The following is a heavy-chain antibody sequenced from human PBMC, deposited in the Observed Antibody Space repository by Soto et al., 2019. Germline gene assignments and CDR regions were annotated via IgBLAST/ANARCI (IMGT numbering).Heavy chain of an antibody. CDR3: ARASIRITALDQAVY. CDR2: INPNSGGT. D-gene: IGHD5-18*01. V-gene: IGHV1-2*02. J-gene: IGHJ4*02. CDR1: GYTFTGYY. Sequence: ASVKVSCKASGYTFTGYYMHWVRQAPGQGLEWMGWINPNSGGTNFAPKFQGRVTMTRDTSISTAYMELSRLTSDDTAVYYCARASIRITALDQAVYWGQGTLVTVSS.